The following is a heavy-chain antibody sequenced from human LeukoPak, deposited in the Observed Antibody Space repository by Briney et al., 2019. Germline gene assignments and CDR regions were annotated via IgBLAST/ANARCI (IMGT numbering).Heavy chain of an antibody. CDR3: ARERDTSSRVMY. CDR2: IFSGGST. CDR1: GFTVNNNY. V-gene: IGHV3-66*02. D-gene: IGHD2-2*01. Sequence: GGSLRLSCAATGFTVNNNYMSWVRQAPGKGLEWVSVIFSGGSTYYADSVKGRFTISRDNSKNTLYLQMNSLRAEDTALYYCARERDTSSRVMYWGQGTLVTVSS. J-gene: IGHJ4*02.